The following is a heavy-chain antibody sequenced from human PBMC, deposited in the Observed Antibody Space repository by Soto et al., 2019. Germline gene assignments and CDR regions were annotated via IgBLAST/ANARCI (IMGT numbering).Heavy chain of an antibody. CDR1: GFTFSSYS. Sequence: GGSLRLSCAASGFTFSSYSMNWVRQPPGKGLEWVSSISRSSSYIYYADSVKGRFTISRDNAKNSLYLQMNSLRAEDTAVYYCARDPSSGWTKWFDPWGQGTLV. D-gene: IGHD6-19*01. CDR2: ISRSSSYI. CDR3: ARDPSSGWTKWFDP. J-gene: IGHJ5*02. V-gene: IGHV3-21*01.